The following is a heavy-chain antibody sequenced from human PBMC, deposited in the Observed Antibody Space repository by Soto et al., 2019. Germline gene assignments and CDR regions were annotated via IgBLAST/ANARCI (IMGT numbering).Heavy chain of an antibody. CDR2: IYYSGST. D-gene: IGHD3-22*01. CDR1: GGSISSGGYY. CDR3: ARGINYYDSSGDSRFDP. J-gene: IGHJ5*02. Sequence: SETLSLTCTVSGGSISSGGYYWSWIRQHPGKGLEWIGYIYYSGSTYYNPSLKSRVTISVDTSKNQFSLKLSSVTAADTAVYYCARGINYYDSSGDSRFDPWGQGTLVTVSS. V-gene: IGHV4-31*03.